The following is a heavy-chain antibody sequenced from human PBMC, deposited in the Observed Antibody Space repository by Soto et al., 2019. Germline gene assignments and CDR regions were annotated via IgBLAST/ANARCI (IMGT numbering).Heavy chain of an antibody. J-gene: IGHJ4*02. Sequence: LTCSVSGGSINSYWWSWIRQPAGKGLEWIGRVYSSGTTDYNPSLNSRATMSVETSKNQFSLKLSSVTAADTAVYYCARDIGSFAYGEGYWGQGIQVTVSS. CDR1: GGSINSYW. D-gene: IGHD3-10*01. CDR2: VYSSGTT. V-gene: IGHV4-4*07. CDR3: ARDIGSFAYGEGY.